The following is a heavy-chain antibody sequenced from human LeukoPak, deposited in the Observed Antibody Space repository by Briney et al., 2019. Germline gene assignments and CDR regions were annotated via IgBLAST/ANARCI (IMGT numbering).Heavy chain of an antibody. J-gene: IGHJ4*02. CDR1: GGSFSGYY. CDR3: ARGRPGILYS. CDR2: INHSGST. D-gene: IGHD2-8*01. Sequence: PSETLSLTCGVYGGSFSGYYWSWIRQPPGKGLEWIGEINHSGSTHYNPPLKSRVTISVDTSKNQFALKLSSVTAADTAVYYCARGRPGILYSWGQGTLVTVSS. V-gene: IGHV4-34*01.